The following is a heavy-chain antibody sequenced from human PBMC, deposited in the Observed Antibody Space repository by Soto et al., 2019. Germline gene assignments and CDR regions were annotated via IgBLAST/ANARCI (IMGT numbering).Heavy chain of an antibody. D-gene: IGHD3-10*01. Sequence: QVQLVQSGAEVKKPGASVKVSCKASGYTFTSYEINWVRQATGQGLEWMGWMNPNSGDTGYAQKSQGRVTRTRTTSIGTAYMELSSLRSEDTAVYYWARGELLWFGELLRWGQGTLVTVSS. CDR2: MNPNSGDT. CDR3: ARGELLWFGELLR. J-gene: IGHJ4*02. CDR1: GYTFTSYE. V-gene: IGHV1-8*01.